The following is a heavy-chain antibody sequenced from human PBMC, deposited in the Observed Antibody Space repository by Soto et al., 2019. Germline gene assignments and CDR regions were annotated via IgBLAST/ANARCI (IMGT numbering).Heavy chain of an antibody. CDR2: ISAYNGNT. CDR1: GYTFTSYG. CDR3: ARDLDDTAMVKKYYYYGMDV. V-gene: IGHV1-18*01. J-gene: IGHJ6*02. Sequence: QVQLVQSGAEVKKPGASVKVSCKASGYTFTSYGISWVRQAPGQVLEWMVWISAYNGNTNYAQKLQGRVTMTTDTSTNTAYMELRSLRSDDTAVYYCARDLDDTAMVKKYYYYGMDVWGQGTTVTVSS. D-gene: IGHD5-18*01.